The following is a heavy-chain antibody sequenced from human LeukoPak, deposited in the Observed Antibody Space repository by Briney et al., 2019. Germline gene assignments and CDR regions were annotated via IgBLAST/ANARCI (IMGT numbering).Heavy chain of an antibody. J-gene: IGHJ5*02. CDR2: FDPEDGET. D-gene: IGHD3-3*01. Sequence: ASVKVSCKVSGYTLTELSMHGVRQAPGKGLEWMGGFDPEDGETIYAQKFQGRVTKTEDTSTYTAYMELSSLRSEDTAVYYCATVYDFWSGYGTKNWFDPWGQGTLVTVSS. CDR3: ATVYDFWSGYGTKNWFDP. V-gene: IGHV1-24*01. CDR1: GYTLTELS.